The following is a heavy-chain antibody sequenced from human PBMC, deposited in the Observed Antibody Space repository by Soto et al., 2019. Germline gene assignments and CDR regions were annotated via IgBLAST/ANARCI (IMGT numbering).Heavy chain of an antibody. D-gene: IGHD4-17*01. V-gene: IGHV1-69*13. Sequence: ASVKVSCKASGGTFSSYGIHWVRQAPGQGLEWMGGIIPISGAANYAQKFQGRVAISVDASTRAAYMELSSLRSEDTAMYYCARVNYCGTGSDHRAAFDNWGQGTMVTVSS. CDR3: ARVNYCGTGSDHRAAFDN. CDR2: IIPISGAA. J-gene: IGHJ3*02. CDR1: GGTFSSYG.